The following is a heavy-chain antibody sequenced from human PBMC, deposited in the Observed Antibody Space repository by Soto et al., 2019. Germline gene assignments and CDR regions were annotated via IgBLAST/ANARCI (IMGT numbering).Heavy chain of an antibody. CDR1: GGSISSGGYY. J-gene: IGHJ6*03. Sequence: SETLSLTCTVSGGSISSGGYYWSWIRQHPGKGLEWIGYIYYSGSTYYNPSLKSRVTISVDTSKNQFFLKLGSVTAAEPAVYYCARAAIVDPYYDFWSGYLEGNSYYMDVWGKGTTVTVSS. V-gene: IGHV4-31*03. CDR2: IYYSGST. CDR3: ARAAIVDPYYDFWSGYLEGNSYYMDV. D-gene: IGHD3-3*01.